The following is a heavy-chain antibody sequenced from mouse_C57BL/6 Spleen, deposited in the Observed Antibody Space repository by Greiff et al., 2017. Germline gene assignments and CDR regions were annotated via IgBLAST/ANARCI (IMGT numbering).Heavy chain of an antibody. CDR2: IRNKANGYTT. CDR3: ARGGTDDCDVEFAY. CDR1: GFTFTDYY. J-gene: IGHJ3*01. Sequence: EVNVVESGGGLVQPGGSLSLSCAASGFTFTDYYMSWVRQPPGTALEWLGFIRNKANGYTTEYSAFVKGRFTISRDNSQTILDLQMNDLRAEDSATEYCARGGTDDCDVEFAYWGQGTLVTVSA. V-gene: IGHV7-3*01. D-gene: IGHD2-14*01.